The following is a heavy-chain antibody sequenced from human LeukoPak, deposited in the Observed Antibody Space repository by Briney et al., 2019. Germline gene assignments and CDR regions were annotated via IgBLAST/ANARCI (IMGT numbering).Heavy chain of an antibody. J-gene: IGHJ4*02. Sequence: GSLRLSCAVSGFTFSSRLTHWVRQAPGKGLVWVALIKDDGTTNYADSVRGRFTASRDDAKNTVYLQMSSLRADDTAVYYCHPLSYVSNWGQGTLVTVSA. CDR2: IKDDGTT. CDR1: GFTFSSRL. CDR3: HPLSYVSN. V-gene: IGHV3-74*01. D-gene: IGHD3-22*01.